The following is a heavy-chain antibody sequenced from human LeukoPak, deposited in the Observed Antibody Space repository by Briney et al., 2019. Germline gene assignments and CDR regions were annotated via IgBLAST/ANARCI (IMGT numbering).Heavy chain of an antibody. CDR3: AKRGGYSGYDHYFDY. V-gene: IGHV3-30*18. Sequence: GGSLRLSCAASGFTFSTYGMHWVRQAPGKGLEWVAVISYDGNVKYYADSVKGRFTISRDNSKNTLYLQMNSLRAEDTAVYCCAKRGGYSGYDHYFDYWGQGTLVTVSS. CDR1: GFTFSTYG. CDR2: ISYDGNVK. J-gene: IGHJ4*02. D-gene: IGHD5-12*01.